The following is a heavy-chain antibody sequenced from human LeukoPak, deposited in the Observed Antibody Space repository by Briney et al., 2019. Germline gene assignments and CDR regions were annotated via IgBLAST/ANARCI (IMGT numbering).Heavy chain of an antibody. D-gene: IGHD5-24*01. V-gene: IGHV4-39*07. Sequence: SETLSLTCTVSGGSIRSSTYYWGWIRQPPGKGLEWIGSIYYSGSTNYNPSLKSRVTISVDTSKNHFSLNLTSVSAADTAVYYCTRLGRDGYNFGRYYFERWGQGTLVTVSS. CDR2: IYYSGST. J-gene: IGHJ4*02. CDR3: TRLGRDGYNFGRYYFER. CDR1: GGSIRSSTYY.